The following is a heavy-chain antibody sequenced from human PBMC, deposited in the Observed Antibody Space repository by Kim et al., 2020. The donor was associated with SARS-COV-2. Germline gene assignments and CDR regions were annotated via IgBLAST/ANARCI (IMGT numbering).Heavy chain of an antibody. CDR3: AKDQGLGGTPFRITMVRGVLPTLGY. J-gene: IGHJ4*02. CDR1: GFTFSSYA. CDR2: ISGSGGNT. V-gene: IGHV3-23*01. Sequence: GGSLRLSCAASGFTFSSYAMSWVRQAPGKGLEWVSAISGSGGNTYYADSVKGRFTISRDNSKNTLYLQMNSLRAEDTAVYYCAKDQGLGGTPFRITMVRGVLPTLGYWGQGTLVTVSS. D-gene: IGHD3-10*01.